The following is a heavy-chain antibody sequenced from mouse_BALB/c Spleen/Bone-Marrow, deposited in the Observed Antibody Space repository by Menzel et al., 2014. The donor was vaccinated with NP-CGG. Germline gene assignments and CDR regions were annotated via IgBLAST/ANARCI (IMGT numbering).Heavy chain of an antibody. J-gene: IGHJ3*01. V-gene: IGHV5-6-3*01. CDR2: INRNGGTN. D-gene: IGHD2-3*01. CDR3: ARGVDDYSWFAY. Sequence: EVKLVDSGGGLVQPGGSLKLSCTASGFTFSSYGLSWVRQTPDKRLELVATINRNGGTNSYPDSVKDRFTISRDNAKNTLYLQMSSLKSEDTALYYCARGVDDYSWFAYWGQGTLVTVSA. CDR1: GFTFSSYG.